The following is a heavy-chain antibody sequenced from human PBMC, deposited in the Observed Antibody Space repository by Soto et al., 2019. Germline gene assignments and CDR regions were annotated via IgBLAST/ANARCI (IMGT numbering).Heavy chain of an antibody. CDR2: IYTTGSA. V-gene: IGHV4-4*07. D-gene: IGHD3-9*01. CDR1: GVSIKTYY. Sequence: QVQLQESGPGLVKPSETLSLTCAVSGVSIKTYYWSWIRKPAGKGLEWIGRIYTTGSANHNPSLKSRVTMSVDTSNNQVSLKLTSVTAADAGVYYCARDDYYDSKNWFDPWGQGILVTVSS. J-gene: IGHJ5*02. CDR3: ARDDYYDSKNWFDP.